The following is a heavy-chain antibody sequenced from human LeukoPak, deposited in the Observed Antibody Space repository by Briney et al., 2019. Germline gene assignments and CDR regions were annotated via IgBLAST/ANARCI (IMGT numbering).Heavy chain of an antibody. V-gene: IGHV3-23*01. D-gene: IGHD6-19*01. CDR2: ISGSGGST. J-gene: IGHJ4*02. CDR3: ASSWTIAVAGRKYYFQY. CDR1: GFTFSSYA. Sequence: GXSLRLSCAASGFTFSSYAMSWVRQAPGKGLEWVSAISGSGGSTYYADSVKGRFTISRDNSKNTLYLQMNSLRAEDTAVYYCASSWTIAVAGRKYYFQYWGQGTLVTVSS.